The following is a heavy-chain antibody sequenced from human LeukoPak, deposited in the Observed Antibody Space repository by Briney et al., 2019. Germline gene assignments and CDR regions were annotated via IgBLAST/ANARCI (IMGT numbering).Heavy chain of an antibody. V-gene: IGHV3-23*01. D-gene: IGHD3-10*01. J-gene: IGHJ3*02. CDR1: GFTFSSYA. CDR3: ASHLYGSGSYYNPGAFDI. Sequence: GGSLRLSCAASGFTFSSYAMSWVRQAPGKGLEWVSAISGSGGSTYYADSVKGRFTISRDNSKNTLYLQMNSLRAEDTAVYYCASHLYGSGSYYNPGAFDIWGQGTMVTVSS. CDR2: ISGSGGST.